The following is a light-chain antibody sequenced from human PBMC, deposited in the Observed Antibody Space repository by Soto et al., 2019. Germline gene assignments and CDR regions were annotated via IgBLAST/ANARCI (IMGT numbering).Light chain of an antibody. CDR3: SSYTTTSTVL. CDR2: DVS. Sequence: QSALTQPASVSGSPGQSITISCTGTSSDVGGYNYVSWYQQRPGKAPKLIIYDVSDRPSGVSDRFSGSKSGNTASLTISGLQAEDEADYHCSSYTTTSTVLFGGGTKLTVL. J-gene: IGLJ2*01. CDR1: SSDVGGYNY. V-gene: IGLV2-14*03.